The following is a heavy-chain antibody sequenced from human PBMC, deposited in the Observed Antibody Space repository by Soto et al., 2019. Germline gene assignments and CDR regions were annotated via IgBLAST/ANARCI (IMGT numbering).Heavy chain of an antibody. V-gene: IGHV3-23*01. CDR3: ARAEVTAVFGF. Sequence: EEQLLESGGALVVPGGSLRLSCAASGFAFSNYAMTWVRQAPGKGLEWVSSIRGNGDRTYYAESVKGRFTISRDNSKSTLFLLMNSLRADDTAVYFCARAEVTAVFGFWSQGTLVTVSS. CDR1: GFAFSNYA. J-gene: IGHJ4*02. CDR2: IRGNGDRT. D-gene: IGHD2-21*02.